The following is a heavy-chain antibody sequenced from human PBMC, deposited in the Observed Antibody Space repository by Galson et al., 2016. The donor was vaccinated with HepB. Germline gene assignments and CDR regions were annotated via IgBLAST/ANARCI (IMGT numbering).Heavy chain of an antibody. Sequence: SLRLSCAASGFTFSSYVMSWVRQAPGRGLEWVSGVVGAGITTYYADSVQGRFTISRDNSKNTLYLQMDSLRVEDTAIYYCASQQLWPSFDYWGQGVLVSVSS. D-gene: IGHD5-18*01. V-gene: IGHV3-23*01. CDR3: ASQQLWPSFDY. CDR2: VVGAGITT. CDR1: GFTFSSYV. J-gene: IGHJ4*02.